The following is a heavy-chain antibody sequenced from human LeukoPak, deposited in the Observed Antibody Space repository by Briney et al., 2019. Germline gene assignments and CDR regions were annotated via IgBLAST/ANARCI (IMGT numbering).Heavy chain of an antibody. D-gene: IGHD3-16*02. CDR2: ISYSGST. J-gene: IGHJ4*02. V-gene: IGHV4-59*01. CDR3: ARYIWGSYPTFEDY. Sequence: SGPTLVNPSEPLSLTCTVSGGSISSYSWSWIRQPPGKVLEWIGYISYSGSTNYNPSLKSRVTISVDTSKNQFSLKLSSVTAADTAVYYCARYIWGSYPTFEDYWGQGTLVTVSS. CDR1: GGSISSYS.